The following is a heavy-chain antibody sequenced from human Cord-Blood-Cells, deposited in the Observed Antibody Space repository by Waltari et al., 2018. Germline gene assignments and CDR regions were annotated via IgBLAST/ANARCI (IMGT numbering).Heavy chain of an antibody. J-gene: IGHJ6*03. CDR2: INHSAST. D-gene: IGHD3-3*01. V-gene: IGHV4-34*01. CDR1: GGSFSGYY. CDR3: ARGRVTYYDFWSGGYYYYYYMDV. Sequence: QVQLQQWGAGLLKPSETLSLTCAVYGGSFSGYYWRWIRQPPRKGLVCIGEINHSASTHYTPSLKARVTISVDTSKHQFSLKLSSVTAADTAVYYCARGRVTYYDFWSGGYYYYYYMDVWGKGTTVTVSS.